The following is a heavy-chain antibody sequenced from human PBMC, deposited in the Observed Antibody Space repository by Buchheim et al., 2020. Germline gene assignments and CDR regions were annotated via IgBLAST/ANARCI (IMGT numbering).Heavy chain of an antibody. V-gene: IGHV4-30-4*07. CDR3: ARDHS. J-gene: IGHJ5*02. Sequence: QVQLQESGPGLVKPSQTLSLTCTVSGGSIISGGYSWSWFRQPPGKGLEWIGYIYYSGSIYYNPSLKSRVSISVDTSKNQFFLKLTSVTAADTAVYYCARDHSWGQGTL. CDR1: GGSIISGGYS. CDR2: IYYSGSI.